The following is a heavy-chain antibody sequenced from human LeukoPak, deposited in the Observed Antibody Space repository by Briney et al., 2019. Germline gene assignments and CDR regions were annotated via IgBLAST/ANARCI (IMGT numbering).Heavy chain of an antibody. Sequence: PSETLSLTCTVSGGSISSGSYYWSWLRQPAGKGLEWIGRIYTSGSTNYNPSLKSRVTISVDTSKNQFSLKLSSVTAADTAVYYCARGGIIVGVDYWGLGTLVTVSS. CDR3: ARGGIIVGVDY. V-gene: IGHV4-61*02. D-gene: IGHD1-26*01. CDR1: GGSISSGSYY. J-gene: IGHJ4*02. CDR2: IYTSGST.